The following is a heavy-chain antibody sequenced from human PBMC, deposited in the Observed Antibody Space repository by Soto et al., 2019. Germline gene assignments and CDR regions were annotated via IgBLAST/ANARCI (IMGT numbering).Heavy chain of an antibody. CDR3: AHAYGSGRHYYSFYGMDV. CDR1: GFSLSASGVG. CDR2: VYWNDDK. Sequence: QITLKESGPPLVKPTQTLTLTCTFSGFSLSASGVGVGWIRQPPGKALEWLALVYWNDDKRYSPSLKSRLTLTKDTSNNQVVLTMTNVDPVDTATYCCAHAYGSGRHYYSFYGMDVWGQGTPVTVSS. D-gene: IGHD3-10*01. V-gene: IGHV2-5*01. J-gene: IGHJ6*02.